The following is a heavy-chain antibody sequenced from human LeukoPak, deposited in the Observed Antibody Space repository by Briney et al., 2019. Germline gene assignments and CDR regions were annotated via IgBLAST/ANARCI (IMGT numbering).Heavy chain of an antibody. J-gene: IGHJ6*02. CDR1: GYTFTNYY. CDR3: ARARHGSWYPYYYGMDV. Sequence: GASVKVSCKTSGYTFTNYYIHWVRQAPGQGLEWMGIINPSGGTTSYAQKFQGRVTMTRDTSTSTVYMELSSLRSEDTAVYYCARARHGSWYPYYYGMDVWGQGTTVTVSS. V-gene: IGHV1-46*01. D-gene: IGHD6-13*01. CDR2: INPSGGTT.